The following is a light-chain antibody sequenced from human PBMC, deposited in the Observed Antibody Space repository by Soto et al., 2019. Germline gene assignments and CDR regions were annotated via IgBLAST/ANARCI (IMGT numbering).Light chain of an antibody. CDR1: QTISSSF. V-gene: IGKV3-20*01. J-gene: IGKJ3*01. Sequence: DIVLTQSPGTLSLSPGERATLSCRASQTISSSFLAWYQQKPGQAPRLLIYRAYRRAPGIPDRFSGSGSWTDFTRTISSLEPEDCAVYFCHQFGCSPLYIFGPGTKVEIK. CDR2: RAY. CDR3: HQFGCSPLYI.